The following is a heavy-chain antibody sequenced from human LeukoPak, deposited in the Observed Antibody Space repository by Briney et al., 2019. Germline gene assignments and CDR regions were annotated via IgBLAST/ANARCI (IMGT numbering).Heavy chain of an antibody. CDR2: VDPADGEV. CDR1: GYTFTSYF. Sequence: ATVKISCKTSGYTFTSYFIHWVQQAPGKGLKCVGRVDPADGEVIYGEKFQGRVTINADTSTDTSYMELTSLRSEDTAMFYCAAIRYNYGKSFWGQGTLVTVSS. J-gene: IGHJ4*02. V-gene: IGHV1-69-2*01. D-gene: IGHD3-10*01. CDR3: AAIRYNYGKSF.